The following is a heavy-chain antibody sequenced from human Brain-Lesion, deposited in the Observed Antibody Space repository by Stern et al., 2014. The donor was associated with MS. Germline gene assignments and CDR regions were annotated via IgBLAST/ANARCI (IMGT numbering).Heavy chain of an antibody. CDR1: GGSISSSGYY. J-gene: IGHJ5*02. D-gene: IGHD1-26*01. V-gene: IGHV4-61*02. CDR3: ATTRWDLFTWNWFDP. CDR2: IHDSGST. Sequence: QVQLVESGPGLVKPSQTLSLTCTVSGGSISSSGYYWSWIRQPADKGLEWIGRIHDSGSTYYNPSPQSRVTISIDTAKTPFSPKLPSGTAADTAVYYCATTRWDLFTWNWFDPWGQGTLVTVSS.